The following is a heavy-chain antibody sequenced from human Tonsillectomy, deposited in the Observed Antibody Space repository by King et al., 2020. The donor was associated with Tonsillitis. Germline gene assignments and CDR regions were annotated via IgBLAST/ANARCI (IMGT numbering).Heavy chain of an antibody. V-gene: IGHV3-23*04. CDR3: AKELGDEVGDGFDI. D-gene: IGHD1-26*01. CDR2: ISGSGGST. J-gene: IGHJ3*02. Sequence: VQLVESGGGLVQPRGSLRLSCAASGFPFNNYAMSWVRQPPGKGLEWVSAISGSGGSTYYADSVKGRFTISRDNSKNTQYLQMNSLRVEDTAVYYCAKELGDEVGDGFDIWGQGTMVTVSS. CDR1: GFPFNNYA.